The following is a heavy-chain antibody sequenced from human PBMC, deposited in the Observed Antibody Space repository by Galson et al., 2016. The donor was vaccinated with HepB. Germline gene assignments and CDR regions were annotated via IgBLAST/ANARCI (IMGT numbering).Heavy chain of an antibody. D-gene: IGHD6-19*01. CDR1: GDSISSDNW. CDR2: IYHSGST. J-gene: IGHJ4*02. V-gene: IGHV4-4*02. CDR3: ARAGIEVAGSFDY. Sequence: SETLSLTCAVSGDSISSDNWWPWVRQPPGKGLEWIGEIYHSGSTNYDPSLQSRVTISLDKSKNQFSLRVTSVTAADTAVYYCARAGIEVAGSFDYWGQGTLVTVSS.